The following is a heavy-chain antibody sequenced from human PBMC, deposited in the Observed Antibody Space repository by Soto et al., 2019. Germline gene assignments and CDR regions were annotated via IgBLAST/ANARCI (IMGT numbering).Heavy chain of an antibody. D-gene: IGHD2-2*01. Sequence: SQTLSLTCAISGDSVSSNSAAWNWIRQSPSRGLEWLGRTYYMSKWYNDYAVSVKSRITINPDTSKNQFSLQLNSVTPEDTAVYYCAREYCSSTSCHYNWFDPWGQGTLVTVSS. J-gene: IGHJ5*02. CDR3: AREYCSSTSCHYNWFDP. CDR2: TYYMSKWYN. CDR1: GDSVSSNSAA. V-gene: IGHV6-1*01.